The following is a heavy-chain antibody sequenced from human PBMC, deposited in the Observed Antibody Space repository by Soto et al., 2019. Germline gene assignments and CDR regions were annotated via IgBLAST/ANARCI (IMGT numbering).Heavy chain of an antibody. Sequence: GGSLRLSCAASGFTFSSYAMSWVRQAPGKGLELVSAISGSGGSTYYADYVRGRFTISRDNSKNTLYLQMNSLRAEDTAVYYCAKEGPLAARKYYYYYYGMDVWGQGTTVTVSS. V-gene: IGHV3-23*01. J-gene: IGHJ6*02. CDR3: AKEGPLAARKYYYYYYGMDV. CDR1: GFTFSSYA. CDR2: ISGSGGST.